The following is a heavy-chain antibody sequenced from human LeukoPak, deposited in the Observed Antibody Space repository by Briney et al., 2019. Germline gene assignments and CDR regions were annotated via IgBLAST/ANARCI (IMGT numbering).Heavy chain of an antibody. Sequence: ASVKVSCKASGYTFTSYGISWVRQAPGQGLEWMGWISAYNGNTNYAQKLQGRVTMTTDTSTSTAYMELRSLRSDDTAVYYCAREGGRFVVVPAALSDYWGQGTLVTVSS. CDR2: ISAYNGNT. CDR1: GYTFTSYG. D-gene: IGHD2-2*01. V-gene: IGHV1-18*01. J-gene: IGHJ4*02. CDR3: AREGGRFVVVPAALSDY.